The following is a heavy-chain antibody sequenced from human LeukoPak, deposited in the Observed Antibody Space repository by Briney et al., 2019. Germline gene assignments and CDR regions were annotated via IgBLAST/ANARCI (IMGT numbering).Heavy chain of an antibody. Sequence: ASVKVSCKASGYTFTSYGISWVRQAPGQGLEWMGWISAYNGNTNYAQKLQGRVTMTTDTSTSTAYTELRSLRSDDTAVYYCARGQLLWFGERAGYFDYWGQGTLVTASS. CDR3: ARGQLLWFGERAGYFDY. CDR1: GYTFTSYG. D-gene: IGHD3-10*01. CDR2: ISAYNGNT. J-gene: IGHJ4*02. V-gene: IGHV1-18*01.